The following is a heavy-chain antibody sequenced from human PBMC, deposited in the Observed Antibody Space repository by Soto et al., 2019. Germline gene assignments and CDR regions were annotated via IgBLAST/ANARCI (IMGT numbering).Heavy chain of an antibody. CDR3: AIDHYSSSSVGAFDI. CDR1: GFTFSSYS. CDR2: LSSSRSYI. Sequence: GSLRLYCAASGFTFSSYSLNWVRQAPAKGLEWVSSLSSSRSYIYYADSEKGPFIMSRDNAKNSLYLQMYTLRAGYTAVYYCAIDHYSSSSVGAFDIWGQGTMVTVSS. J-gene: IGHJ3*02. V-gene: IGHV3-21*01. D-gene: IGHD6-6*01.